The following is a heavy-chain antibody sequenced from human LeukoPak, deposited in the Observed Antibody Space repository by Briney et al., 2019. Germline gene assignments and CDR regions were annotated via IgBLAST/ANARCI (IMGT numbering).Heavy chain of an antibody. CDR3: ARDPRNLGLDP. D-gene: IGHD7-27*01. CDR1: GFTFSGYW. CDR2: INADGSNT. V-gene: IGHV3-74*01. J-gene: IGHJ5*02. Sequence: GGSLRLSCEASGFTFSGYWMYWVRQVPGKGLVWVSGINADGSNTRYADSVKGRLTISRDNTKNTLYLQMNSLRAEDTAVYYCARDPRNLGLDPWGQGTLVTVSS.